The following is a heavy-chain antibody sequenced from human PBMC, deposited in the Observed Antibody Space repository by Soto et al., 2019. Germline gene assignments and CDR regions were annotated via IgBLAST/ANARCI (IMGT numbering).Heavy chain of an antibody. D-gene: IGHD3-9*01. Sequence: GGSMRLSCAASGLTFSNAWMSWVRQAPGKGLEWVGRIKSKTDGGTTDYAAPVKGRFTISRDDSKNTLYLQMNSLKTGDTAVYYCTTTTGRLYYFDYWGQGTLVTVSS. J-gene: IGHJ4*02. CDR2: IKSKTDGGTT. V-gene: IGHV3-15*01. CDR3: TTTTGRLYYFDY. CDR1: GLTFSNAW.